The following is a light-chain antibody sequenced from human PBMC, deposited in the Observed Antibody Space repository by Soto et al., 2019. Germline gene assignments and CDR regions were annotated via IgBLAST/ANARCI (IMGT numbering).Light chain of an antibody. CDR1: QDISNN. CDR2: AGF. V-gene: IGKV1-6*01. Sequence: AIQMTQAPPSLAASVGDRVTITCRAGQDISNNLAWYQHKPGKAPNLLIYAGFSLRSGVPSRFGGSKSGRDFTLTISGLQPEDVGTYYCLQDYVSPWTFGRGTKVEIK. CDR3: LQDYVSPWT. J-gene: IGKJ1*01.